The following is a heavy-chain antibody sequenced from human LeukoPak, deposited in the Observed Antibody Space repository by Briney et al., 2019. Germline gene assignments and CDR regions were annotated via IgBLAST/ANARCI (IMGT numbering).Heavy chain of an antibody. Sequence: PGGSLRLSCAASGFTFSSYAMHWVRQAPGKGLEWVAVISYDGSNKYYADSVKGRFTISRDNSKNTLYLQMNSLRAEDTAGYYCARDSSIAAAGTLDYWGQGTLVTVSS. D-gene: IGHD6-13*01. V-gene: IGHV3-30*04. CDR2: ISYDGSNK. CDR1: GFTFSSYA. J-gene: IGHJ4*02. CDR3: ARDSSIAAAGTLDY.